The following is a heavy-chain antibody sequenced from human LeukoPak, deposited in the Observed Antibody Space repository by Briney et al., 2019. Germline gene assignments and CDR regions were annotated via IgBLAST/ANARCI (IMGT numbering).Heavy chain of an antibody. CDR2: ISSSSYI. CDR3: ARGPYDILTGYYLNY. D-gene: IGHD3-9*01. Sequence: GRSLRLSCAASGFTFSSYSMNWVRQAPGKGLEWVSSISSSSYIYYADSVKGRFTISRDNAKNSLYLQMNSLRAEDTAVYYCARGPYDILTGYYLNYWGQGTLVTVSS. J-gene: IGHJ4*02. CDR1: GFTFSSYS. V-gene: IGHV3-21*01.